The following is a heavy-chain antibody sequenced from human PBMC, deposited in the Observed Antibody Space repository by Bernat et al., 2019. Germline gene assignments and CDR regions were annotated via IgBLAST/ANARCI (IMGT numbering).Heavy chain of an antibody. CDR2: IGGSGGST. Sequence: EVQLLESGGGLVQPGGSLRLSCAASGFTFSSYAMSWVRQAPGKGLEWISMIGGSGGSTYYADSVKGRFTISRDNSKNTLFLQINSLRAEDAAVYYCAKDSGAAWVGYSLRCDYWGQGTLVTVS. V-gene: IGHV3-23*01. CDR1: GFTFSSYA. D-gene: IGHD2-21*01. CDR3: AKDSGAAWVGYSLRCDY. J-gene: IGHJ4*02.